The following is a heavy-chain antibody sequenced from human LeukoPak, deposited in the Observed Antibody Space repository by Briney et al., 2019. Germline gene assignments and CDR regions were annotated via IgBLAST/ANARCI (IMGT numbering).Heavy chain of an antibody. J-gene: IGHJ4*02. CDR3: ARMVIAAAAHYSDY. D-gene: IGHD6-13*01. CDR1: GGSINSYY. Sequence: PSETLSLTCTVSGGSINSYYWGWIRHPPGMSLEWIGHIYTSGSTNYNPSLKSRLTVSVDTSKNQFSLKLTSVTAADTAVYYCARMVIAAAAHYSDYWGRGTRVIVSS. V-gene: IGHV4-4*09. CDR2: IYTSGST.